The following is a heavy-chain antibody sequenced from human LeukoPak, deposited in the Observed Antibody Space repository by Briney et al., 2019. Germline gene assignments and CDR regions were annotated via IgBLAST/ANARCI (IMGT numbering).Heavy chain of an antibody. V-gene: IGHV1-2*06. J-gene: IGHJ4*02. D-gene: IGHD3-10*01. CDR2: INPNSGGT. CDR3: ARDFMVRGVTEVDNY. Sequence: GASVKVSCKASGYTFTGYYMHWVRQAPGQGLEWMGRINPNSGGTNYAQKFQGRVTMTRDTSISTAYMELSRLRSDDTAVYYCARDFMVRGVTEVDNYWGQGNLVTVSS. CDR1: GYTFTGYY.